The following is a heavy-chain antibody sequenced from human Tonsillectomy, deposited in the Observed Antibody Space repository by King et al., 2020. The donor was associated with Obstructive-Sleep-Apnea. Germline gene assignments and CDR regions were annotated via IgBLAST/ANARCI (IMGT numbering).Heavy chain of an antibody. V-gene: IGHV4-4*07. Sequence: QLQESGPGLVKPSETLSLTCTVSGGSISRYYWTWILQPAGKGLEWIGRIYTSGSTNNNPSIKSRGTMSVDTSKNQFSLKLSSVTAADTAVYYCARAYVSGSYLYYWGQGTLVTVSS. CDR3: ARAYVSGSYLYY. CDR1: GGSISRYY. D-gene: IGHD3-10*01. CDR2: IYTSGST. J-gene: IGHJ4*02.